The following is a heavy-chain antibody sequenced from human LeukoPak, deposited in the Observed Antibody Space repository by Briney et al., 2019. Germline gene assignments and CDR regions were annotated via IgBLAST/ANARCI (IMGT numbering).Heavy chain of an antibody. J-gene: IGHJ4*02. CDR1: GFSLSTSGMC. CDR3: ARRDTSTLSFDY. Sequence: SGPALVKPTQTLTLTCTLSGFSLSTSGMCVSWIRQPPGKALEWLARIDWDDDKHYSTSLKTRLTISKDTSKNQVVLTMTNMDPVDTATYYCARRDTSTLSFDYWGQGTLVTVSS. V-gene: IGHV2-70*11. D-gene: IGHD5-18*01. CDR2: IDWDDDK.